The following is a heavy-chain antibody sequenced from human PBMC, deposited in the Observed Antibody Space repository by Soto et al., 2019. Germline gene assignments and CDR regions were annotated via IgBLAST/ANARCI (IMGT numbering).Heavy chain of an antibody. CDR2: IVVGSGNT. V-gene: IGHV1-58*01. CDR3: AADQAYAPNDAFDI. Sequence: GASVKVSCKASGFTFTSSAVPWVRQARGQRLEWIGWIVVGSGNTNYAQKFQERVTITRDMSTSTAYMELSSLRSEDTAVYYCAADQAYAPNDAFDIWGQGTMVTVAS. CDR1: GFTFTSSA. D-gene: IGHD4-17*01. J-gene: IGHJ3*02.